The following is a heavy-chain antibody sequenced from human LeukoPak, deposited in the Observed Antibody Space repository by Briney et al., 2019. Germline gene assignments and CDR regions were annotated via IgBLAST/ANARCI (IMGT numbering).Heavy chain of an antibody. J-gene: IGHJ4*02. CDR1: GYTFTGYY. Sequence: GASVKVSCKASGYTFTGYYMHWVRQAPGQGLEWMGWINPNSGDTNYAQKFQGRVTMTRDTSISTAYMELSRLRSDDTAVYYCARPRRGYYNADYDYWGQGTLVTVSS. D-gene: IGHD3-9*01. CDR2: INPNSGDT. CDR3: ARPRRGYYNADYDY. V-gene: IGHV1-2*02.